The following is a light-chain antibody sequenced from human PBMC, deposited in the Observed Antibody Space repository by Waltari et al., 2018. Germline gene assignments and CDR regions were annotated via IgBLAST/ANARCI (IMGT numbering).Light chain of an antibody. Sequence: QSVLTPPPSMSGAPGQRVTIPSTWSRSTIGAGYDVPWYPQSPGTAPKLPIYGNTNRPSGVPDRFSGSKSGTSASLAISGLQAEDEADYYCQSYDSSLSGWVFGGGTKLTVL. CDR1: RSTIGAGYD. CDR3: QSYDSSLSGWV. J-gene: IGLJ3*02. CDR2: GNT. V-gene: IGLV1-40*01.